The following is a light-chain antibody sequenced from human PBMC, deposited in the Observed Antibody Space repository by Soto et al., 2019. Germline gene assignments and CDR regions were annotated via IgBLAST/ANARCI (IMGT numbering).Light chain of an antibody. CDR1: SSDVGSYNV. V-gene: IGLV2-23*01. Sequence: QSALTQPASVSGSPGQSITISCTGTSSDVGSYNVVSWYQQHPGKAPKLMIYEGTKRPSGVSNRFSGSKSGNTASLTISGLQAEDEADYYCFSYAGSSTSFVVFGGGTKLTVL. J-gene: IGLJ2*01. CDR3: FSYAGSSTSFVV. CDR2: EGT.